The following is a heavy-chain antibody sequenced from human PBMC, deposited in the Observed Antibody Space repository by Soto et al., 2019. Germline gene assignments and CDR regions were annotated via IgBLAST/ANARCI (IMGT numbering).Heavy chain of an antibody. CDR1: GGSFSGYY. D-gene: IGHD6-13*01. Sequence: QVQLQQWGAGLLKPSETLSLTCAVYGGSFSGYYWSWIRQPPGKGLEWIGEINHSGSTNYNPSLKSRVTISVDTSKNQFSLKLSSVTAADTAVYYRARRAAAGTLSPRRFDYWGQGTLVTVSS. CDR2: INHSGST. V-gene: IGHV4-34*01. J-gene: IGHJ4*02. CDR3: ARRAAAGTLSPRRFDY.